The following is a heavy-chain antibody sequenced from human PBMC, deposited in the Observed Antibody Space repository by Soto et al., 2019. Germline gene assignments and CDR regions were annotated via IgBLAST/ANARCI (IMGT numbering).Heavy chain of an antibody. CDR1: GYSFTAHW. V-gene: IGHV5-51*01. CDR3: ARHGPRVYYDNSDYYYYGMDV. CDR2: IYPNDSDI. J-gene: IGHJ6*02. Sequence: PGESLKISCKGFGYSFTAHWTAWVRQMPGKGLEWMGIIYPNDSDIRYSPSFQGQVTISAGKSISTAYLQWSSLKASDTAMYYCARHGPRVYYDNSDYYYYGMDVWGQGTTVTVSS. D-gene: IGHD3-22*01.